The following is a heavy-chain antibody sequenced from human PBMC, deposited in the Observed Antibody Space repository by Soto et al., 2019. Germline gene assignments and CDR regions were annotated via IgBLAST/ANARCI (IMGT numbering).Heavy chain of an antibody. CDR2: IRGSGYI. V-gene: IGHV3-21*01. Sequence: GGSPRISCAASGFHFNIYTINWGRQASGKRPELLSSIRGSGYIFSPDAVRGRLTISRDNAKNTVYLQINSLRAEDTAVYFCARDCSGCSCYPWMDVWGQGTTVTVSS. CDR1: GFHFNIYT. J-gene: IGHJ6*02. CDR3: ARDCSGCSCYPWMDV. D-gene: IGHD2-15*01.